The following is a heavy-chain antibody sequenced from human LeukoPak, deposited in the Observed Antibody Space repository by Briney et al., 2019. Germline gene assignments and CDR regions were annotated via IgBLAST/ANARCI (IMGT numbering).Heavy chain of an antibody. CDR1: GGSISSYY. D-gene: IGHD6-13*01. J-gene: IGHJ6*03. CDR3: ARDPLLSSSWSGYDYYYYMDV. Sequence: PSETLSLTCTVSGGSISSYYWSWIRQPAGKGLEWIGRIYTSGSTNYNPSLKSRVTMSVDTSKNQFSLKLSSVTAADTAVYYCARDPLLSSSWSGYDYYYYMDVWGKGTTVTVSS. V-gene: IGHV4-4*07. CDR2: IYTSGST.